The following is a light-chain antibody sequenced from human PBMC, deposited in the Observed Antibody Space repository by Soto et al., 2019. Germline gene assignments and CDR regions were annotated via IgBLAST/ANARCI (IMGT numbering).Light chain of an antibody. CDR2: GAF. Sequence: EIVMTQSPATLSVSPGERATLSCRASQSVSSNLAWYQQKPGQAPRLLMYGAFNRATGIQARFSGSGSGTKFTLTISSLQSEDFAVYYCQQYKNGPPITFGQGTRLEIK. V-gene: IGKV3-15*01. CDR3: QQYKNGPPIT. CDR1: QSVSSN. J-gene: IGKJ5*01.